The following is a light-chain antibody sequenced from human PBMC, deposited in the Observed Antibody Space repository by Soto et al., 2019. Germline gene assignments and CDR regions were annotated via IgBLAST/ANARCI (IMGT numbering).Light chain of an antibody. CDR2: DVS. V-gene: IGLV2-11*01. Sequence: QSALTQPRSVSGSPGQSVTISCTGTSSDVGGYNYVSWYQQHPGKAPKLMIYDVSKRPSGVPDRFSGSKSGNTASLTISGLQAEDGADYYCCSFAGSHTWVFGTGTKLTVL. CDR1: SSDVGGYNY. CDR3: CSFAGSHTWV. J-gene: IGLJ1*01.